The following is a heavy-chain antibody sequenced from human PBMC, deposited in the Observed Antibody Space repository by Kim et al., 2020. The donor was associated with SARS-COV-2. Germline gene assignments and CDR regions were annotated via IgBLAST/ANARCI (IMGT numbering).Heavy chain of an antibody. J-gene: IGHJ3*02. CDR3: ARDQSSSITIFGVVIPDAFDI. CDR1: GGTFSSYA. CDR2: IIPIFGTA. Sequence: SVKVSCKASGGTFSSYAISWVRQAPGQGLEWMGGIIPIFGTANYAQKFQGRVTITADESTSTAYMELSSLRSEDTAVYYCARDQSSSITIFGVVIPDAFDIWGQGTMVTVSS. V-gene: IGHV1-69*13. D-gene: IGHD3-3*01.